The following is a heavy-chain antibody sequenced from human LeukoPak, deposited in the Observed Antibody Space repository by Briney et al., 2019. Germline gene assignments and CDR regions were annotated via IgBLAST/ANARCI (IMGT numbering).Heavy chain of an antibody. J-gene: IGHJ4*02. Sequence: GSLRLSCAASGFTFSSYWMHWVRQAPGKGLMWVSRINSDGSSTSYADSVKSRFTISRDNAKNTLYLQMNSLRAEDTAVFYCARVGQAGYVGYPLDYRGQGTLVTVSS. V-gene: IGHV3-74*01. CDR1: GFTFSSYW. CDR3: ARVGQAGYVGYPLDY. CDR2: INSDGSST. D-gene: IGHD5-12*01.